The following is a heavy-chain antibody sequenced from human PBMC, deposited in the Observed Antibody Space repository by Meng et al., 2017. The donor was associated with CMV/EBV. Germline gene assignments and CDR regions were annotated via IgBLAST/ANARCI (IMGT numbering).Heavy chain of an antibody. Sequence: LSLTGAASGFTFSSYEMNWVRQAPGKGLEWVSYISSSGSTLYYADSVKGRFTISRDNAKNSLYLQMNSLRAEDTAVYYCARGGGITIFGVVIIQLETGVDVWGQGTTVTVSS. CDR3: ARGGGITIFGVVIIQLETGVDV. D-gene: IGHD3-3*01. CDR1: GFTFSSYE. V-gene: IGHV3-48*03. J-gene: IGHJ6*02. CDR2: ISSSGSTL.